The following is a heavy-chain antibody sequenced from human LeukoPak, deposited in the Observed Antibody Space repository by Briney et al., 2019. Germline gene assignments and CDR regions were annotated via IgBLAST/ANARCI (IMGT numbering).Heavy chain of an antibody. CDR3: AKDRGGHDFDY. J-gene: IGHJ4*02. D-gene: IGHD3-16*01. CDR1: GFVVSTNY. V-gene: IGHV3-23*01. CDR2: ISGSGGTT. Sequence: GGSLRLSCAASGFVVSTNYMSWVRQAPGKGLEWVSAISGSGGTTYYADSVKGRFTISRDNSKNTLYLQMNSLRAEDTAVYCCAKDRGGHDFDYWGQGTLVTVSS.